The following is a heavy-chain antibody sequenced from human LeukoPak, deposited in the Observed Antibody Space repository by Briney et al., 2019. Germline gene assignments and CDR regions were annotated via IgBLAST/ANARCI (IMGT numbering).Heavy chain of an antibody. CDR3: AKDLSFSTSSFDC. CDR2: ITHDGNIK. Sequence: GRSLRLSCAASGFTFNNFAMHWVRQGSDKGLEWLAVITHDGNIKDYADSVKGRFTISRDNSKSTLHLQMNSLRAEDTAVYYCAKDLSFSTSSFDCWGQGTLVTVSS. CDR1: GFTFNNFA. D-gene: IGHD2-2*01. J-gene: IGHJ4*02. V-gene: IGHV3-30*18.